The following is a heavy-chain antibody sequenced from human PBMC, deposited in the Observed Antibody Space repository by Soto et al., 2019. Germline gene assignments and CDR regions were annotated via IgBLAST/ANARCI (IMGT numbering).Heavy chain of an antibody. CDR3: ARSRYSGSYQPFDS. CDR1: GFSLTTSGML. D-gene: IGHD1-26*01. Sequence: SGPTLVNPTQTLTLTCTFSGFSLTTSGMLVSWIRQPPGKALEWLARIDWDDGKFYSSSLKTRLSISKDTSKNQVVLTMTNMDPVDTATFYCARSRYSGSYQPFDSWGRGTLVTVSS. J-gene: IGHJ4*02. CDR2: IDWDDGK. V-gene: IGHV2-70*04.